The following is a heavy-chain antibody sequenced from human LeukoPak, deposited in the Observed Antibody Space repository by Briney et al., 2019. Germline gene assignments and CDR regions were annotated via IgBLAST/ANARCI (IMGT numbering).Heavy chain of an antibody. CDR2: INPNSGGT. Sequence: ASVTVSCKASGYTFTGYYMHWVRQAPGQGLEWMGWINPNSGGTNYAQKFQGRVTMTRDTSISTAYMELSRLRSDDTAVYYCARAKWAGGIAAAATDAFDIWGQGTMVTVSS. V-gene: IGHV1-2*02. CDR1: GYTFTGYY. D-gene: IGHD6-13*01. J-gene: IGHJ3*02. CDR3: ARAKWAGGIAAAATDAFDI.